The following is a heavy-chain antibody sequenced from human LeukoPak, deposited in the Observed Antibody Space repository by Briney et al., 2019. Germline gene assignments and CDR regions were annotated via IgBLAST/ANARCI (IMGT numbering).Heavy chain of an antibody. V-gene: IGHV4-34*01. CDR3: ARDGIPVARKGYYYYYGMDV. Sequence: PSETLSLTCAVYGGSFRGYYWSWIRQPPGKGLEWIGEINHSGSTNYNPSLKSRVTMSVDTSKNQFSLKVSSVTAADTAVYYCARDGIPVARKGYYYYYGMDVWGQGTTVTVSS. D-gene: IGHD2-2*01. J-gene: IGHJ6*02. CDR2: INHSGST. CDR1: GGSFRGYY.